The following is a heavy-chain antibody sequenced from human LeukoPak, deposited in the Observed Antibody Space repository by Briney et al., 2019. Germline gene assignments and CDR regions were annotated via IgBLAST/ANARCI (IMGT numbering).Heavy chain of an antibody. Sequence: SVKVSCKASGFTFTSSAMQWVRQARGQRLEWIGWIVVGSGNTNYAQKFQERVTITRDMSTSTAYMELSSLRSEDTAVYYCAADLDYLYYYGMDVWGQGTTVTVSS. CDR3: AADLDYLYYYGMDV. CDR1: GFTFTSSA. J-gene: IGHJ6*02. CDR2: IVVGSGNT. V-gene: IGHV1-58*02. D-gene: IGHD4-11*01.